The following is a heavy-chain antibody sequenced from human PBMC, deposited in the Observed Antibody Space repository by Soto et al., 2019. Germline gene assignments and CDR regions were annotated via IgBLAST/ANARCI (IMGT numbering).Heavy chain of an antibody. Sequence: SQTLSLPCVISGDSVSIYSGAWNWIRQSPSRGLEWLGRTYYRSKWYYDYAESVKSRIIISVDTSKNQFSLQLNSLRAEDTAVYYCAREIVVARGASYFDYWGPGTLVTVSS. CDR3: AREIVVARGASYFDY. CDR1: GDSVSIYSGA. J-gene: IGHJ4*02. D-gene: IGHD2-2*01. V-gene: IGHV6-1*01. CDR2: TYYRSKWYY.